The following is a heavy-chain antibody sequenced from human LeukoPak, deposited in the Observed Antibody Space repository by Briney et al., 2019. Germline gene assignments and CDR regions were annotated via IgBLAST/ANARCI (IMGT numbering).Heavy chain of an antibody. CDR3: AREGYCSSTSCYPRGGGYDY. CDR1: GGSFIVYY. J-gene: IGHJ4*01. CDR2: INHSGST. Sequence: SETLSLTCAVYGGSFIVYYWSWIPQPPGKGRDWIGEINHSGSTNYNPSLKSRVTISVDTSKNQFSLKLSSVTAADTAVYYCAREGYCSSTSCYPRGGGYDYWGQGTLVTVSS. D-gene: IGHD2-2*01. V-gene: IGHV4-34*01.